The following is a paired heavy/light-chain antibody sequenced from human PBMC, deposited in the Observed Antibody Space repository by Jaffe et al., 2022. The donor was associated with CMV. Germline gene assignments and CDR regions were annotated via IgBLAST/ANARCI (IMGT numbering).Heavy chain of an antibody. J-gene: IGHJ5*01. CDR2: ISSSSVYK. Sequence: EVQVVESGGGLVKPGGSLRLSCVASGFTLGGYSMNWVRQAPGQGLEWISAISSSSVYKYYADSVKGRFTISRDNAKSSLYLQMDSLRAEDTAVYYCAKCHSDSECGWFDSWGQGTLVTVSS. D-gene: IGHD4-4*01. V-gene: IGHV3-21*01. CDR1: GFTLGGYS. CDR3: AKCHSDSECGWFDS.
Light chain of an antibody. J-gene: IGLJ3*02. CDR3: AAWDYSLKGWV. Sequence: QSVLTQPPSASGTPRQRVTISCSGSSSNIGSSTVNWYQQLPGTAPKVLIYTNDQRPSGVPGRFSGSKSGTSASLAISGLQSEDEADYYCAAWDYSLKGWVFGGGTKLTVL. V-gene: IGLV1-44*01. CDR1: SSNIGSST. CDR2: TND.